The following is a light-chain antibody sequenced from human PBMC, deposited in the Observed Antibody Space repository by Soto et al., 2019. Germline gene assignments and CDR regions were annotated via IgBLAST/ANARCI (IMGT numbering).Light chain of an antibody. CDR3: SSYTSSSTVV. V-gene: IGLV2-14*01. J-gene: IGLJ2*01. Sequence: QSALTQPSSVSATPGQSITISCTGTRNYVVGDSYVFWYQQDPGKAPNLLIYDVSNRPSGVSNRFSVSKSGNTASLTISGLQAEDGADYYCSSYTSSSTVVFGGGTQLTVL. CDR2: DVS. CDR1: RNYVVGDSY.